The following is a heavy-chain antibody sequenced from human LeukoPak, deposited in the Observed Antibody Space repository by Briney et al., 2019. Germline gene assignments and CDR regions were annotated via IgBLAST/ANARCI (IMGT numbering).Heavy chain of an antibody. CDR2: IYDSGST. V-gene: IGHV4-39*01. D-gene: IGHD3-22*01. Sequence: SQTLSLTCTVAGGSISSSSYDWGWLRQPPGKGLQWIGNIYDSGSTYYNPSLKSRVTISVDSSKNQFSLKLSSVTAADTAVYYCARPGSGYYSAFDYWGQGSLVTVSS. J-gene: IGHJ4*02. CDR3: ARPGSGYYSAFDY. CDR1: GGSISSSSYD.